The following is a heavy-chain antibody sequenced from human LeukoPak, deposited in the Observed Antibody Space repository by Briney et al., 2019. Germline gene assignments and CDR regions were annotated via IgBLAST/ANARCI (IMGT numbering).Heavy chain of an antibody. CDR2: ISWNSVSI. Sequence: GGSLRLSCTASGFTFDDYAMHWVRQAPGKGLEWVSSISWNSVSITYADSLKGRFTTSRDNAKNSLYLEMNSLRTEDTALYYCAKDPQSYSTNYFDSWGQGILVTVSS. D-gene: IGHD6-13*01. CDR1: GFTFDDYA. CDR3: AKDPQSYSTNYFDS. J-gene: IGHJ4*02. V-gene: IGHV3-9*01.